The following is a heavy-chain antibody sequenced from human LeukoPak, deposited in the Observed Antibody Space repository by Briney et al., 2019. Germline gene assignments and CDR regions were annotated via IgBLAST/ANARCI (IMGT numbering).Heavy chain of an antibody. V-gene: IGHV4-59*01. CDR2: IYCSGST. D-gene: IGHD3-22*01. J-gene: IGHJ4*02. CDR3: ASYSYYYDSSGYFDY. Sequence: SETLSLTCTVSGGSISSYYWSWIRQPPGKGLEWIGYIYCSGSTNYNPSLKSRVTISVDTSKNQFSLKLSSVTAADTAVYYCASYSYYYDSSGYFDYWGQGTLVTVSS. CDR1: GGSISSYY.